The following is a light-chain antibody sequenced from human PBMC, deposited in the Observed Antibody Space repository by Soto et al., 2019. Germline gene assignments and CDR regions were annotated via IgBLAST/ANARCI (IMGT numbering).Light chain of an antibody. J-gene: IGLJ3*02. V-gene: IGLV1-44*01. CDR1: SSDIGSNT. CDR2: FNN. Sequence: QYVLTQPPSASGTPGQGVTISCSGSSSDIGSNTVNWYQQLPGTAPKLLIYFNNQRPSGVPGRCSGSKSGTSASLAISGLQYEDEDQYYCAAWDDSLNGPVFGGGTKLTVL. CDR3: AAWDDSLNGPV.